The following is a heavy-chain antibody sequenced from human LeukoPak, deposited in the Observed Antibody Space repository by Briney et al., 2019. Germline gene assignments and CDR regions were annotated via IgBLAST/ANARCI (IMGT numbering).Heavy chain of an antibody. Sequence: GSLRLSCAASGFTFSSYSMNWVRQAPGKGLEWVSSISSSNNYIYYADSVRGRFTISRDNARDSLYLQMNTLRAKDTAVYYCARVEGYGVYYYYYGMDVWGQGTTVTVSS. CDR1: GFTFSSYS. CDR3: ARVEGYGVYYYYYGMDV. D-gene: IGHD4-17*01. J-gene: IGHJ6*02. CDR2: ISSSNNYI. V-gene: IGHV3-21*06.